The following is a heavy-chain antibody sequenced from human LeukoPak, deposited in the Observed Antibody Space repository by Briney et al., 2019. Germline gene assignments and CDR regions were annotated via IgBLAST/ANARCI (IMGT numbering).Heavy chain of an antibody. J-gene: IGHJ4*02. V-gene: IGHV1-2*02. CDR3: ARDRCSRTSCFPFDY. D-gene: IGHD2-2*01. Sequence: ASVKVSCKASGYTFTGYYMHWVRQAPGQGLEWMGWINPNSGGTNYAQKFQGRVTMTRDTSISTAYMELSRLRSDDTAVYYCARDRCSRTSCFPFDYWGQGTLVTVSS. CDR2: INPNSGGT. CDR1: GYTFTGYY.